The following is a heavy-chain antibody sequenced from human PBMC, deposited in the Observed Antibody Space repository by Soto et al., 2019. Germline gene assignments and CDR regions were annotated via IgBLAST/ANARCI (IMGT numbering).Heavy chain of an antibody. CDR3: AKDASGGYNWFDP. CDR2: VYSSGTT. CDR1: GGSISGSY. J-gene: IGHJ5*02. D-gene: IGHD3-10*01. Sequence: KASETLSLTCTVSGGSISGSYWNWMRQPAGKGLEWIGRVYSSGTTTYNPSLKSRVTMSVDTSKNQFSLKLTSVTTADTAVYFCAKDASGGYNWFDPWGQGTLVTVSS. V-gene: IGHV4-4*07.